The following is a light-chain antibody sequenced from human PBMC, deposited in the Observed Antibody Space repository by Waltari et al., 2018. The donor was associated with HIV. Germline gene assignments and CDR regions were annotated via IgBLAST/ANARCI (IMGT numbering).Light chain of an antibody. CDR1: SPRNYY. J-gene: IGLJ2*01. CDR2: GKN. V-gene: IGLV3-19*01. Sequence: SSELTKDPAVTVALGQTVRITCDGYSPRNYYASWYQHKPERAPVLVIYGKNDRPSGIPDRFSGSRSGNTASLTITGAQAEDEADYYCKSRDSSGDVVFGGGTKLTVL. CDR3: KSRDSSGDVV.